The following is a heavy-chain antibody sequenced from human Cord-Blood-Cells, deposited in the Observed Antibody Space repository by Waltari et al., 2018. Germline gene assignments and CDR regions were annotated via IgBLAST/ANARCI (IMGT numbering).Heavy chain of an antibody. CDR1: GYTFTSYA. CDR3: ARDGYEGGGYFDY. CDR2: INAGNGNT. J-gene: IGHJ4*02. V-gene: IGHV1-3*01. Sequence: QSGAEVKKPGASVKVSCKASGYTFTSYAMHWVRQAPGQRLEWMGWINAGNGNTKYSQKFQGRVTITRDTSASTAYMELSSLGSEDTAVYYWARDGYEGGGYFDYWGQGTWSPSPQ. D-gene: IGHD3-22*01.